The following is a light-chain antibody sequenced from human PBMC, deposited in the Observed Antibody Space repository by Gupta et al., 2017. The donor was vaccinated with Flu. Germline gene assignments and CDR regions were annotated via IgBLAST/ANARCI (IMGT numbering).Light chain of an antibody. Sequence: QSVLTQPPPVSGAPGPSVTIPCTGSSSNIGAGYDVYWYQQLPGTAPKLLIYGSSYRPSGVPARFSGSKSGTSASLAITGLQAEDEADYYCQSYDISLIWVFGGGTKLTV. V-gene: IGLV1-40*01. J-gene: IGLJ3*02. CDR2: GSS. CDR1: SSNIGAGYD. CDR3: QSYDISLIWV.